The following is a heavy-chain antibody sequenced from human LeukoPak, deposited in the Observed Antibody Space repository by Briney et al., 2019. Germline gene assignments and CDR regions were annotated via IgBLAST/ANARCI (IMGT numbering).Heavy chain of an antibody. V-gene: IGHV3-33*01. Sequence: GGSLRLSCAASGFTFSVYGMHWVRQAPGKGLEWLAVIWYDGSKKQYADSVKGRFTISRDNSKNTLYLQTNSLRADDTAIYYCARSMPLSGYSGYDADYWGQGTLVTVSS. J-gene: IGHJ4*02. D-gene: IGHD5-12*01. CDR2: IWYDGSKK. CDR3: ARSMPLSGYSGYDADY. CDR1: GFTFSVYG.